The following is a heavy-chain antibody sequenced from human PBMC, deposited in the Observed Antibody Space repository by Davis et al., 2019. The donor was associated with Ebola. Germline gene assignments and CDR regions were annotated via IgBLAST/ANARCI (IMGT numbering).Heavy chain of an antibody. Sequence: GESLKISCAASGFTFSSYWMSWVRQAPGKGLEWVANIKQDGSEKYYVDSVKGRFTISRDNAKNSLYLQMNSLRAEDTAVYYCARGVGKTAPDYWGQGTLVTVSS. J-gene: IGHJ4*02. V-gene: IGHV3-7*03. CDR1: GFTFSSYW. CDR2: IKQDGSEK. CDR3: ARGVGKTAPDY. D-gene: IGHD1-26*01.